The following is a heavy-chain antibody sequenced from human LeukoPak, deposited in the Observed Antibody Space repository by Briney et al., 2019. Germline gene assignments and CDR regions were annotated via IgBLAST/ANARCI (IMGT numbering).Heavy chain of an antibody. CDR2: IIPIFGTA. Sequence: SVKVSCKASGGTFTSYAISWVRQAPGQGLEWMGRIIPIFGTANYAQKFQGRVTITTDESTSTAYMELSSLRSEDTAVYYCARSNQGSYGVYYFDYGGQGTLVTVSA. CDR1: GGTFTSYA. J-gene: IGHJ4*02. D-gene: IGHD1-26*01. V-gene: IGHV1-69*05. CDR3: ARSNQGSYGVYYFDY.